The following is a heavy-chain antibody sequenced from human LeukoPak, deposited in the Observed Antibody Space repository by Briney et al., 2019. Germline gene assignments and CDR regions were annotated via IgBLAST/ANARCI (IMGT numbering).Heavy chain of an antibody. V-gene: IGHV4-59*01. CDR2: IYYSGST. Sequence: PSETLSLTCTVSGGSISSYYWSWIRQPPGKGLGWIGYIYYSGSTNYNPSLKSRVTISVDTSKNQFSLKLSSVTAADTAVYYCARGPLMITFGGVIVSSNAFDIWGQGTLLTVSS. CDR3: ARGPLMITFGGVIVSSNAFDI. CDR1: GGSISSYY. D-gene: IGHD3-16*02. J-gene: IGHJ4*02.